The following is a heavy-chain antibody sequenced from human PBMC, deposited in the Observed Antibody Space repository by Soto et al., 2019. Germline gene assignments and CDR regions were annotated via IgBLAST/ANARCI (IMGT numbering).Heavy chain of an antibody. J-gene: IGHJ5*02. CDR3: AHSHYDFWSGYFSIETPQKINWFDP. D-gene: IGHD3-3*01. V-gene: IGHV2-5*02. CDR2: IYWDDDK. CDR1: GFSLSTSGVG. Sequence: SGPTLVNPTQTLTLTCTFSGFSLSTSGVGVGWIRQPPGKALEWLALIYWDDDKRYSPSLKSRLTITKNTSKNQVVLTMTNMDPVDTATYYCAHSHYDFWSGYFSIETPQKINWFDPWGQ.